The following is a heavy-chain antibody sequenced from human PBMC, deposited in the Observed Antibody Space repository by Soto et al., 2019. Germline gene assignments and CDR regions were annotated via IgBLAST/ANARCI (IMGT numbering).Heavy chain of an antibody. CDR3: ARGRYGDY. CDR1: GYDFTTYG. J-gene: IGHJ4*02. CDR2: ISAHNGNT. V-gene: IGHV1-18*01. Sequence: QVHLVQSGAEVKKPGALAKISCKGSGYDFTTYGITWVRQAPGQGLEWMAWISAHNGNTDYAQKLQGRVTVTRDTSTSTAYMELRSLRSDDTAMYYCARGRYGDYWGQGALVTVSS. D-gene: IGHD1-1*01.